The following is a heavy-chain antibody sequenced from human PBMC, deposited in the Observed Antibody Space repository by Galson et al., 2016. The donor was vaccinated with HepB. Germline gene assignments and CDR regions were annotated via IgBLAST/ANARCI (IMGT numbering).Heavy chain of an antibody. Sequence: SLRLSCAASGFTFSSYGMHRVRQAPGKGLEWVAVISHDGSNTYSADSVKGRFTISRDNSANTVYLQMNSLRAADTAVYYCAKSTSGQTILDYFDYWGQGTLVTVSS. CDR3: AKSTSGQTILDYFDY. CDR1: GFTFSSYG. J-gene: IGHJ4*02. CDR2: ISHDGSNT. V-gene: IGHV3-30*18. D-gene: IGHD6-19*01.